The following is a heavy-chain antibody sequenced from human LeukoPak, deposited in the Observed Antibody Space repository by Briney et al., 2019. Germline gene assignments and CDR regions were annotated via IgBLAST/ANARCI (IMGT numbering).Heavy chain of an antibody. J-gene: IGHJ3*02. Sequence: GGSLRLSCAASGFTFSSYAMGWVRQAPGRGLEWVSALASSGIHIYYADSVKGRFTISRDNSRNTLYLQMNSLRAEDTAVYYCARGHTTVVLYAFDIWGQGTMVTVSS. CDR3: ARGHTTVVLYAFDI. CDR1: GFTFSSYA. V-gene: IGHV3-23*01. D-gene: IGHD4-23*01. CDR2: LASSGIHI.